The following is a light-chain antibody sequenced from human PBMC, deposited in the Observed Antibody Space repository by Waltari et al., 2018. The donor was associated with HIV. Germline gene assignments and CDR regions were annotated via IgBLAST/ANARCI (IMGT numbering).Light chain of an antibody. CDR2: GNS. V-gene: IGLV1-40*01. CDR1: SSNIGAGYD. J-gene: IGLJ3*02. Sequence: QSALTQPPSVSGAPGQRVTISCTGSSSNIGAGYDVPWYQQVPGTAPKLLIYGNSNRPSGVPDRFSGSKSGTSASLAVTGLQAEDEADYYCQSYDSSLSGGVFSGGTKLTVL. CDR3: QSYDSSLSGGV.